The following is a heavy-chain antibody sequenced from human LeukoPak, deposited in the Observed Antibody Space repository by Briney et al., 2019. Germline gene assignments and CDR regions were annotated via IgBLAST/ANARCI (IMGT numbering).Heavy chain of an antibody. J-gene: IGHJ3*02. CDR1: GFTFSSYE. CDR3: ARGNVAGYCSSTSCSRGGLYAFDI. V-gene: IGHV3-48*03. D-gene: IGHD2-2*01. Sequence: GGSLRLSCAASGFTFSSYEMNWVRQAPGKGLEWVSYISSSGSTIYYADSVKGRFTISRDNAKNSLYLQMNSLRAEDTAVYYCARGNVAGYCSSTSCSRGGLYAFDIWGQGTMVTVSS. CDR2: ISSSGSTI.